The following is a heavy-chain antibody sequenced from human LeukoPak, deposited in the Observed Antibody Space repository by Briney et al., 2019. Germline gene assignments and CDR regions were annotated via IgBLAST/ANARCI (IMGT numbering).Heavy chain of an antibody. J-gene: IGHJ6*03. CDR1: GFTFDEHA. CDR2: ISWNSGSI. D-gene: IGHD2-15*01. V-gene: IGHV3-9*01. CDR3: VKGHCSSSSCFPNYYYYMDV. Sequence: QHGGSLRLSCAGSGFTFDEHAMHWVRQAPGKDLEWVSGISWNSGSIAYADSMKGRFTISRDNAKNLLFLQMSSLRAADTALYYCVKGHCSSSSCFPNYYYYMDVWGTGTTVTVSS.